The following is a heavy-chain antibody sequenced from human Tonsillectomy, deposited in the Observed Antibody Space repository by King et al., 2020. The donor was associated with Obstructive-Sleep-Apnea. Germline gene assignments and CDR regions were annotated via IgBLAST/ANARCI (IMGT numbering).Heavy chain of an antibody. J-gene: IGHJ4*02. V-gene: IGHV4-59*08. CDR3: ASLGIDDYVWGSYRYYFDY. CDR1: GGSISSYY. D-gene: IGHD3-16*02. Sequence: QLQESGPGLVKPSETLSLTCTVSGGSISSYYWSWIRQPPGKRLEWIGYIYYSGSTNYNPSLKSRVTISVDTSKNQFSLKLSSVTAADTAVYYCASLGIDDYVWGSYRYYFDYWGQGTLVTVSS. CDR2: IYYSGST.